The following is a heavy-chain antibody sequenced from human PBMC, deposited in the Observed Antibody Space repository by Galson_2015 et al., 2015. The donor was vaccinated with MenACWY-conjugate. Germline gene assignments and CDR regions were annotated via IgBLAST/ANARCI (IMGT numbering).Heavy chain of an antibody. D-gene: IGHD5-18*01. CDR2: VYPGDSET. CDR1: GYSFTSYW. V-gene: IGHV5-51*03. J-gene: IGHJ3*02. CDR3: ARGGFTYGDAFDI. Sequence: QSGAEVKKPGESLKISCKGSGYSFTSYWIGWVRQMPGKGLEWMGIVYPGDSETRYSPSSQGLVTISADKSISTAYLQWSSLKASDTAMYYCARGGFTYGDAFDIWGQGTMVTVSS.